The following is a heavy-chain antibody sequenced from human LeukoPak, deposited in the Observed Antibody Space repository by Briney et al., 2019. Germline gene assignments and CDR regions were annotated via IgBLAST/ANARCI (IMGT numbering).Heavy chain of an antibody. CDR2: ISGSGGST. CDR1: GFTVSSNY. Sequence: PGGSLRLSCAASGFTVSSNYMSWVRQAPGKGLEWVSAISGSGGSTYYADSVKGRFTISRDNSKNTLYLQMNSLRAEDTAVYYCAKDRSIWFGELLEDAFDIWGQGTMVTVSS. V-gene: IGHV3-23*01. CDR3: AKDRSIWFGELLEDAFDI. D-gene: IGHD3-10*01. J-gene: IGHJ3*02.